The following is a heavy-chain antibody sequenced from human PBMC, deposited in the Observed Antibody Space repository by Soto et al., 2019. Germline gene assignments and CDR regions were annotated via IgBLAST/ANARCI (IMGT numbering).Heavy chain of an antibody. CDR3: ARTIAPGLSRFDP. CDR1: GYTFTSYY. CDR2: INPSGGST. V-gene: IGHV1-46*01. D-gene: IGHD6-13*01. J-gene: IGHJ5*02. Sequence: ASVKVSCKASGYTFTSYYMHWVRQAPGQGLEWMGIINPSGGSTSYAQKFQGRVTMTRDTSTSTFYMELSSLRSEDTAVYYCARTIAPGLSRFDPLCQGTLVTFSS.